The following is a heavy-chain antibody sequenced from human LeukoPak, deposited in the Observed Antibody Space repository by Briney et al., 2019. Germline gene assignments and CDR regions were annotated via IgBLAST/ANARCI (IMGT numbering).Heavy chain of an antibody. D-gene: IGHD6-19*01. J-gene: IGHJ6*03. CDR3: ARDDAYGSGRWDYYYYMDV. Sequence: ASVKVSCKASGYTFTSYDINWVRQATGQGLEWMGWMNPNSGNTGYAQKFQGRVTMTRNTSISTAYMELSSLRSEDTAVYYCARDDAYGSGRWDYYYYMDVWGKGTTATVSS. CDR1: GYTFTSYD. CDR2: MNPNSGNT. V-gene: IGHV1-8*01.